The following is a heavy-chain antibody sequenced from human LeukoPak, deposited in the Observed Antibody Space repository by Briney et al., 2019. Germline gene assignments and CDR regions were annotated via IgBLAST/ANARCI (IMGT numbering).Heavy chain of an antibody. CDR1: GYTFSRFD. J-gene: IGHJ4*02. CDR2: MNPNSGNT. Sequence: ASVRVSCKASGYTFSRFDINWVRQATGQGLEWMGWMNPNSGNTGYAQKFQGRVTITSNTSINTAYMELSSLRSEDTAVYYCARGQEHTVMAVGGADYWGQGTLVTVSS. CDR3: ARGQEHTVMAVGGADY. D-gene: IGHD5-18*01. V-gene: IGHV1-8*03.